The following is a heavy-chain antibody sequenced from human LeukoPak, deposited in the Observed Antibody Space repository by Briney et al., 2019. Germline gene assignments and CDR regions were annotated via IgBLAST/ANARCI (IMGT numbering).Heavy chain of an antibody. Sequence: GGSLRLSCVASEFSFSSHVIHWVRQAPGQGLEWVAMISDDGSRKYHADSVKGRFSISRDDSKNTLFLQMNSLRVDDTAVYYCARDYYGSGSHATGMDVWGQGTTVTVSS. CDR1: EFSFSSHV. V-gene: IGHV3-30-3*01. J-gene: IGHJ6*02. CDR3: ARDYYGSGSHATGMDV. CDR2: ISDDGSRK. D-gene: IGHD3-10*01.